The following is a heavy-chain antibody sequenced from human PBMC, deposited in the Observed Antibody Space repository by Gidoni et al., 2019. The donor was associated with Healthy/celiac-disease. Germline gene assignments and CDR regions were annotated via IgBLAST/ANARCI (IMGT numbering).Heavy chain of an antibody. V-gene: IGHV3-21*01. D-gene: IGHD6-13*01. Sequence: EVQLVESGGGLVKPGGSLRLSCAASGFTFSSYSMNWVRQAPGKGLEWFSSISSSSSYIYYADSVKGRFTISRDNAKNSLYLQMNSLRAEDTAVYYCARMYSSSWYYFDYWGQGTLVTVSS. J-gene: IGHJ4*02. CDR2: ISSSSSYI. CDR1: GFTFSSYS. CDR3: ARMYSSSWYYFDY.